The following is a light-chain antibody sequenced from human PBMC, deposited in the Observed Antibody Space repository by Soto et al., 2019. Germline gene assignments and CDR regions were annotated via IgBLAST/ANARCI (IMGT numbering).Light chain of an antibody. CDR1: QSVSSN. CDR3: QQYGSSTT. CDR2: GAS. J-gene: IGKJ1*01. Sequence: IVLTQSPATLSLSPAERATLSCRASQSVSSNLAWYQPKPGQAPRLLIYGASTRATGIPARFSGSGSGTDFTLTISRLEPEDFAVYYCQQYGSSTTFGQGTKV. V-gene: IGKV3-20*01.